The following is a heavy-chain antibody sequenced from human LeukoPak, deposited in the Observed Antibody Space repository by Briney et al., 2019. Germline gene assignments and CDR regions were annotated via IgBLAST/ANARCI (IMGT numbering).Heavy chain of an antibody. D-gene: IGHD5-12*01. CDR2: IYYSGST. V-gene: IGHV4-38-2*02. J-gene: IGHJ2*01. CDR1: GYSITSGYY. Sequence: SETLSLTCTVSGYSITSGYYWGWIRQPPGEGLEWIGSIYYSGSTYYNPSLKSRVTISVDTSKNQFSLKLSSVTASDTAVYYCATQPSGDVVPIYTGYWYFDLWGQGTLVTVSS. CDR3: ATQPSGDVVPIYTGYWYFDL.